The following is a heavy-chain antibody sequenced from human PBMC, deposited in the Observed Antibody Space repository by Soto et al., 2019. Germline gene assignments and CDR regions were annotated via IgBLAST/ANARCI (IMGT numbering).Heavy chain of an antibody. Sequence: PGGSLRLSCAASGFTFSSYAMHWVRQAPGKGLEWVAVISYDGSNKYYADSVKGRFTISRDNSKNTLYLQMNSLRAEDTAVYYCARDHYTRGYSYVGSWGQGTLVTVSS. V-gene: IGHV3-30-3*01. D-gene: IGHD5-18*01. CDR3: ARDHYTRGYSYVGS. J-gene: IGHJ5*02. CDR2: ISYDGSNK. CDR1: GFTFSSYA.